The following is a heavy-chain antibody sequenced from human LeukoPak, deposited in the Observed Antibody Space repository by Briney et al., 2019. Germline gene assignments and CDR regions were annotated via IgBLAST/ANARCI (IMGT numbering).Heavy chain of an antibody. D-gene: IGHD3-16*02. CDR3: ARDENGYVWGSFRA. V-gene: IGHV4-59*12. CDR1: GGSISSYY. Sequence: PSETLSLTCTVSGGSISSYYWSWIRQPPGKGLEWIGYIYYSGNTNSNPSLKSRVTMSIDTSKNQFSLKLSSVTAADTAVYYCARDENGYVWGSFRAWGQGTLVTVSS. J-gene: IGHJ5*02. CDR2: IYYSGNT.